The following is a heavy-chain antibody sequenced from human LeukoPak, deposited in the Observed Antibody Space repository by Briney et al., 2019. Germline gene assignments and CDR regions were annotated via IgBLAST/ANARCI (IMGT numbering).Heavy chain of an antibody. CDR3: AKSEWPKNYGHPIFDY. D-gene: IGHD4-17*01. J-gene: IGHJ4*02. V-gene: IGHV3-23*01. CDR1: GSTFSSFG. Sequence: PGGTLRLSCAASGSTFSSFGMSWVRQAPGKGLEWVSTISGGGATTYYADSVKGRFTISRDTSKNTLCLQMNSLRAEDTAIYYCAKSEWPKNYGHPIFDYWGQGTLVTVSS. CDR2: ISGGGATT.